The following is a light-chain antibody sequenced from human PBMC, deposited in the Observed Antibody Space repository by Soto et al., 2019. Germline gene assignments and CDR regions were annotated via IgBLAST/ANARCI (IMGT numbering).Light chain of an antibody. V-gene: IGLV2-14*01. CDR2: DVS. J-gene: IGLJ2*01. CDR3: SSYTSSSTVV. Sequence: QSALTQPASVSGSPGQWITISCTGTSSDVGGYNYVSWYQQHPGTAPKLMIYDVSNRSSGLSNRFSGSKSGNTASLTISRLQAEDEADYYCSSYTSSSTVVFGGGTKLTVL. CDR1: SSDVGGYNY.